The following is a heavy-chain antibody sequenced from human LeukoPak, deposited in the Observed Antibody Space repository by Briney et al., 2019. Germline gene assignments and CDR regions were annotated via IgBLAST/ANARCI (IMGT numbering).Heavy chain of an antibody. CDR3: ARDDWNSY. Sequence: GGSLRLSCAASGFTFSSYWMHWVRQAPGKGLVWVSPINSDGSTTGYADSVKGRFTISRDNAKNTLYLQMNSLRVEDTAVYYCARDDWNSYWGQGTLVTVSS. V-gene: IGHV3-74*01. CDR2: INSDGSTT. D-gene: IGHD1-1*01. J-gene: IGHJ4*02. CDR1: GFTFSSYW.